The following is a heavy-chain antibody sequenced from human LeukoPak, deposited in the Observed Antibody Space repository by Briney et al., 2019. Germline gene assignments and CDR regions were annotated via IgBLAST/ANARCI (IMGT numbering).Heavy chain of an antibody. CDR1: GGSISSSSYY. CDR2: IYYSGST. D-gene: IGHD6-6*01. Sequence: PSETLSLTCTVSGGSISSSSYYWGWIRQPPGKGLEWIGSIYYSGSTYYKPSLKSRVTISVDTSKNQFSLKLSSVTAADTAVYYCASLVVKWQLGDYWGQGTLVTVSS. J-gene: IGHJ4*02. V-gene: IGHV4-39*01. CDR3: ASLVVKWQLGDY.